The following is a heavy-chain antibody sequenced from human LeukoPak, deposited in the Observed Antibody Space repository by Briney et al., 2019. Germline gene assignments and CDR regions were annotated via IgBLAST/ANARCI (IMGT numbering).Heavy chain of an antibody. V-gene: IGHV3-21*01. J-gene: IGHJ5*02. D-gene: IGHD2-2*02. CDR3: AREARIVVVPAAINWFDP. CDR2: ISSSSSYI. CDR1: GFTFSSYS. Sequence: GGSLRLSCAASGFTFSSYSMNWVRRAAGKGLEWVSCISSSSSYIYYADSVKGRFTISRDNAKNSLYLQMNSLRAEDTAVYYCAREARIVVVPAAINWFDPWGQGTLVTVSS.